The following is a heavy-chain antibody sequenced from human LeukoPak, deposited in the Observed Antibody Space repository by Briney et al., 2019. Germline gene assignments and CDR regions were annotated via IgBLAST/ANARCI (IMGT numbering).Heavy chain of an antibody. CDR1: AFTFSTYG. Sequence: GGSLRLSCAASAFTFSTYGMHWVRQAPGKGLEWMAFIRYDGSNKYYADSVLGRFTISRDNSKNTLYPQMNSLRAEDTAVYYCAKDYSQWLVLGFDYWGQGTLVTVSS. D-gene: IGHD6-19*01. J-gene: IGHJ4*02. CDR3: AKDYSQWLVLGFDY. CDR2: IRYDGSNK. V-gene: IGHV3-30*02.